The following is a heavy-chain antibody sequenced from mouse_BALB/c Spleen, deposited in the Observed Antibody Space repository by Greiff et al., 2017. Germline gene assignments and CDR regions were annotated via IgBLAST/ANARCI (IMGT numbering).Heavy chain of an antibody. CDR1: GYTFTSYW. D-gene: IGHD6-1*01. Sequence: QVQLQQSGAELAKPGASVKMSCKASGYTFTSYWMHWVKQRPGQGLEWIGYINPSTGYTEYNQKFKDKATLTADKSSSTAYMQLSSLTSEDSAVYYCARGHSPYYFDYWGQGTTLTVSA. CDR3: ARGHSPYYFDY. CDR2: INPSTGYT. J-gene: IGHJ2*01. V-gene: IGHV1-7*01.